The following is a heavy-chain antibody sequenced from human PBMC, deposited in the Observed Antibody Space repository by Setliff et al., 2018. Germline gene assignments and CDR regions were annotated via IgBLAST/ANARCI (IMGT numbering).Heavy chain of an antibody. CDR2: IYYSGST. CDR1: GGSISSGDYY. Sequence: SETLSLTCTVSGGSISSGDYYWSWIRQPPGKGLEWIGYIYYSGSTYYNPSLKSRVTISVDTSKNQFSLKLSSVTAADTAVYYCARFPYYDGSGSYYTHDYWGQGTLVTVSS. V-gene: IGHV4-30-4*08. J-gene: IGHJ4*02. D-gene: IGHD3-10*01. CDR3: ARFPYYDGSGSYYTHDY.